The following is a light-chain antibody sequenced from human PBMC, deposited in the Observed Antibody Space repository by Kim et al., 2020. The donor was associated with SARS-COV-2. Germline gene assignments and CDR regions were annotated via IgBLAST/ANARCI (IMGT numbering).Light chain of an antibody. Sequence: EIVLTQSPATLSLSPGERATLSCRASQSVSSYLAWYQQKPGQAPRLLIYDASNRATGIPARFSGSGSGTDFTLTISSLEPEDFAVYYWQQRSNWPLTFGGGNKVDIK. CDR3: QQRSNWPLT. V-gene: IGKV3-11*01. CDR2: DAS. J-gene: IGKJ4*01. CDR1: QSVSSY.